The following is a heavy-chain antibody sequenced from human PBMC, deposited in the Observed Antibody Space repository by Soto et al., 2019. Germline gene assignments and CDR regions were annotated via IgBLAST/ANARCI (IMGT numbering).Heavy chain of an antibody. Sequence: SVKVSCKASGGTFSSYAISWVRQAPGQGLEWMGGIIPIFGTANYAQKFQGRVTITADESTSTAYMELSSLRSEDTAVYYCATGELGYDFWSGYPAHYYYYGMDVWGQGTTVTVSS. CDR1: GGTFSSYA. V-gene: IGHV1-69*13. J-gene: IGHJ6*02. CDR3: ATGELGYDFWSGYPAHYYYYGMDV. CDR2: IIPIFGTA. D-gene: IGHD3-3*01.